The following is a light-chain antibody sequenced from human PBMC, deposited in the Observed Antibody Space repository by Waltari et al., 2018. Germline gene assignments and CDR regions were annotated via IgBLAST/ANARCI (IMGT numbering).Light chain of an antibody. CDR2: AAS. CDR3: QQSYSIPLT. CDR1: QSISNY. Sequence: DIQMTQSPSSLSTSVGDRVTITCRASQSISNYLNWYQQKPGKAPKVLIYAASSLQSEVPSRFSGSGSGTDFTLTISSLQPEDFATYYCQQSYSIPLTFGGGTKVEI. V-gene: IGKV1-39*01. J-gene: IGKJ4*01.